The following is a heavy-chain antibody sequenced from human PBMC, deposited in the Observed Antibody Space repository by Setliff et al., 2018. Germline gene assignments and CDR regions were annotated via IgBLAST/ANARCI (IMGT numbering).Heavy chain of an antibody. CDR3: ARMSGFQYMDV. D-gene: IGHD3-3*01. CDR1: GGSISSSNW. CDR2: ISYSGST. V-gene: IGHV4-4*02. Sequence: SETLSLTCTVSGGSISSSNWWTWVRQPPGKGLEWIGYISYSGSTNYNPSLKGRATLSIDASKKQFSLKLTSVTAADTAVYYCARMSGFQYMDVWGKGTTVTVSS. J-gene: IGHJ6*03.